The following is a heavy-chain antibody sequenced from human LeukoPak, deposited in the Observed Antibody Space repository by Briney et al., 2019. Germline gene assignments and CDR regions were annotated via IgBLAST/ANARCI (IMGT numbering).Heavy chain of an antibody. D-gene: IGHD3-3*01. J-gene: IGHJ4*02. V-gene: IGHV3-23*01. CDR1: GFTFSSYA. CDR2: ISGSGGST. Sequence: PGGSLRLSCAASGFTFSSYAMSWVRQAPGKGLEWVSAISGSGGSTYYADSVKGRFTISRDNSKNTLYLQMNSLRAEDTAVYYCAKSLRFLEWLLSNLFDYWGQGTLVTVSS. CDR3: AKSLRFLEWLLSNLFDY.